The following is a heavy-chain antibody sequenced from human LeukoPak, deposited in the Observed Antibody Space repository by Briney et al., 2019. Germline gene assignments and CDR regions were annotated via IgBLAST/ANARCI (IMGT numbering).Heavy chain of an antibody. CDR1: GGSISSYY. J-gene: IGHJ3*02. Sequence: PSETLSLTCTVSGGSISSYYWSWIRQPPGRGLEWIGYIFYCGSTNYNPSLKSRVTISVDTSKNQFSLKLSSVNAADTAVYYCARRRVYYDSSGYYLGIAFDIWGQGTMVTVS. CDR3: ARRRVYYDSSGYYLGIAFDI. D-gene: IGHD3-22*01. V-gene: IGHV4-59*08. CDR2: IFYCGST.